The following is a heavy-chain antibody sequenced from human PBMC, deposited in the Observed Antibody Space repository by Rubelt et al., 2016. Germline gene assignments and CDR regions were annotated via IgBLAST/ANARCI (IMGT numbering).Heavy chain of an antibody. V-gene: IGHV1-46*01. D-gene: IGHD3-22*01. Sequence: VQLVQSGAEVKKPGASVKVSCKASGYTFTSYYMHWVRQAPGQGLEWMGIINPSGGSTSYAPKFQGRGTMTRGPSRITVYMELSSLRSEDTAVYYCAGGMIVGVRDAFDIWGQGTMVTVSS. CDR2: INPSGGST. CDR1: GYTFTSYY. CDR3: AGGMIVGVRDAFDI. J-gene: IGHJ3*02.